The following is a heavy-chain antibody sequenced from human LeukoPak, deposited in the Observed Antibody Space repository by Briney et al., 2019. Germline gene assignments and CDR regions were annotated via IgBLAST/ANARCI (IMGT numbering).Heavy chain of an antibody. V-gene: IGHV4-34*01. J-gene: IGHJ4*02. Sequence: SETLSLTCAVYGGSFSGYYWSWIRQPPGKGLEWIGEINHSGGTNYNPSHKSRVTISVDTSKNQFSLKLSSVTAADTAVYYCARVRYGLQSNFDYWGQGTLVTVSS. D-gene: IGHD5-24*01. CDR2: INHSGGT. CDR1: GGSFSGYY. CDR3: ARVRYGLQSNFDY.